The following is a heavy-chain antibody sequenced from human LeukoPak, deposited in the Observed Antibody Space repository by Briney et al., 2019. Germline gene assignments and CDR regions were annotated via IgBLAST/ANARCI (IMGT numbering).Heavy chain of an antibody. V-gene: IGHV1-2*02. D-gene: IGHD5-12*01. J-gene: IGHJ6*02. CDR3: ARVGTMTTRYYYGMDV. CDR2: INPNSGGT. Sequence: ASVKVSCKASGYTFTGYYMHWVRQAPGQGLEWMGWINPNSGGTNYAQKFQGRVTMTRDTSISTAYMELSRLRSDDTAVYYCARVGTMTTRYYYGMDVWGQGTTVTVSS. CDR1: GYTFTGYY.